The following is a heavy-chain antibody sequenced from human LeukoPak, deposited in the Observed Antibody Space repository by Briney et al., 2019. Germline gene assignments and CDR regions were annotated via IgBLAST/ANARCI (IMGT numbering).Heavy chain of an antibody. Sequence: GGSLRLSCTASGFTFGDYAMSWFRQAPGKGLGWVGFIRSKAYGGTTEYAASVKGRFTISRDDSKSIAYLRMNSLKTEDTAVYYCTRPTISGNYYYYYGMDVWGQGTTVTVSS. D-gene: IGHD3-3*01. CDR3: TRPTISGNYYYYYGMDV. J-gene: IGHJ6*02. CDR1: GFTFGDYA. CDR2: IRSKAYGGTT. V-gene: IGHV3-49*03.